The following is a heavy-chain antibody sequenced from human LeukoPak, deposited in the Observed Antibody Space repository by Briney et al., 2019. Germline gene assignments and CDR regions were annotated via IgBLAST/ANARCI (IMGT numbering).Heavy chain of an antibody. V-gene: IGHV1-69*04. Sequence: SAKVSCMASGGTFSSYAISWVRQAPGQGLEWMGRIIPIFGIANYAQKFQGRVTITADKSTSTAYMELSSLRSEDTAVYYCTRASSAERLVTAWGQGTLVTVSS. CDR1: GGTFSSYA. CDR2: IIPIFGIA. J-gene: IGHJ5*02. CDR3: TRASSAERLVTA. D-gene: IGHD6-6*01.